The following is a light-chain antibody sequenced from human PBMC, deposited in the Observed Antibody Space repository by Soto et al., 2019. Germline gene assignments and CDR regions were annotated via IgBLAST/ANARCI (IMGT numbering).Light chain of an antibody. CDR1: QSINSY. J-gene: IGKJ2*01. CDR2: AAS. CDR3: QESCSTPYT. Sequence: DIQMTQSPSSLSASVGDRVTITCRASQSINSYLNWYQQKPGKAPKLLIYAASSLQSGVPSRFSGSGSGTDFTLTISSLQPEDFATYYCQESCSTPYTFGQGTKVDIK. V-gene: IGKV1-39*01.